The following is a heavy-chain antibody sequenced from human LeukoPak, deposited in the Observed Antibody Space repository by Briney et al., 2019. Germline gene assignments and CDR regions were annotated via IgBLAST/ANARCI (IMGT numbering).Heavy chain of an antibody. J-gene: IGHJ3*02. V-gene: IGHV4-30-4*02. CDR1: GGSISSGDYY. D-gene: IGHD1-1*01. CDR3: ARGSPRYRSLYAFDI. CDR2: IYYSGST. Sequence: PSETLSLTCTVSGGSISSGDYYWSWIRQPPGKGLEWIGYIYYSGSTYYNPSLKSRVTISVDTSKNQFSLKLSSVTAADTAVYYCARGSPRYRSLYAFDIWGQGTMVTVSS.